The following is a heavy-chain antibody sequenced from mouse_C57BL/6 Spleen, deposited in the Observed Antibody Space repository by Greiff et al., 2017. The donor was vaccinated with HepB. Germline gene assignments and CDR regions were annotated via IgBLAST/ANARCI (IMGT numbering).Heavy chain of an antibody. D-gene: IGHD1-1*01. CDR2: IDPSDSYT. CDR3: ARRDYYGSIHLDF. CDR1: GYTFTSYW. J-gene: IGHJ2*01. Sequence: QVQLQQPGAELVMPGASVKLSCKASGYTFTSYWMHWVKQRPGQGLEWIGEIDPSDSYTNYNQKFKGKSTLTVDKSSSTAYMQLSSLTSEDSAVYYCARRDYYGSIHLDFWGQGTTLTVSS. V-gene: IGHV1-69*01.